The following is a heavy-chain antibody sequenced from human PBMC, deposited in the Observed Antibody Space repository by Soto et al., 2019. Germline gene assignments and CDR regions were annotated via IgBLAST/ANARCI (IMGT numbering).Heavy chain of an antibody. V-gene: IGHV5-51*01. CDR3: VSHTATTDP. Sequence: GETLKISCKGSRNSFAGAWIAWVRQMPGKGLAWMGIIYPGDSDTRYSPSFQGQVIISADKSINIAYLQWSSLEASDSAMYYCVSHTATTDPWGQGTLVTVSS. CDR1: RNSFAGAW. D-gene: IGHD1-26*01. CDR2: IYPGDSDT. J-gene: IGHJ5*02.